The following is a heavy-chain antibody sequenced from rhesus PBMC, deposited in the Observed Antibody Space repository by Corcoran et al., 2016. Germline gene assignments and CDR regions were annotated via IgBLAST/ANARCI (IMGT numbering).Heavy chain of an antibody. CDR2: ISYGGST. CDR3: ARRYGSWGFDY. V-gene: IGHV4-122*02. Sequence: QLQLQESGPGLVKPSETLSLTCAVSGYSISSGYGWSWIRQPPGKGLEWFGYISYGGSTSYNPSLKSRVTISRDTSTNQFSLKLSSVTAADTAVYYCARRYGSWGFDYWGQGVLVTVSS. CDR1: GYSISSGYG. J-gene: IGHJ4*01. D-gene: IGHD6-25*01.